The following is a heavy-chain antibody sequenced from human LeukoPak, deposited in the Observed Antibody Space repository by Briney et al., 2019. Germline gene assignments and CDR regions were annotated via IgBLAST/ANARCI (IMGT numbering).Heavy chain of an antibody. Sequence: GASVKVSCKASGYTFKSYDINWVRQATGQGLEWMGWMNPNSGNTGYAQKFQGRVTMTRNTSISTAYMELSSLRSEDTAVYYCARVIGEFYYYYMDVWGKGTTVTISS. CDR1: GYTFKSYD. D-gene: IGHD3-10*01. CDR2: MNPNSGNT. CDR3: ARVIGEFYYYYMDV. J-gene: IGHJ6*03. V-gene: IGHV1-8*01.